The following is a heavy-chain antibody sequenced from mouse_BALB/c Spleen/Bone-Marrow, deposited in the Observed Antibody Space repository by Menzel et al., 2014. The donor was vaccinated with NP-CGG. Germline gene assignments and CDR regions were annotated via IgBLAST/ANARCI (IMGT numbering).Heavy chain of an antibody. CDR2: ISPSNGGT. Sequence: QVQLQQSGAELVKPGASVKLSCKASGYTFTSYYMYWVKQRPGQGLEWIGEISPSNGGTNFNEKFKSKATLSVDKSSSTAYMHLSSLTSEDSAVYYCTRDYYGSSYWYFDVWGAGTTVTVSS. CDR1: GYTFTSYY. J-gene: IGHJ1*01. V-gene: IGHV1S81*02. CDR3: TRDYYGSSYWYFDV. D-gene: IGHD1-1*01.